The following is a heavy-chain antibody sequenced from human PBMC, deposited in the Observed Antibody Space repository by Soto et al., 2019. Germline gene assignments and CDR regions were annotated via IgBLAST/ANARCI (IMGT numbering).Heavy chain of an antibody. Sequence: QVQLVQSGAEVKKPGASVKVSCKASGYTFTSHDINWMRQTTGQGLEWMGWMNPNSGHTNYAQKFLGRVTMTRDTSISTAYMESTNLRSEDTAIYYCASDMSTTWGQGTLVTVSS. J-gene: IGHJ4*02. V-gene: IGHV1-8*01. CDR2: MNPNSGHT. CDR3: ASDMSTT. CDR1: GYTFTSHD. D-gene: IGHD3-16*01.